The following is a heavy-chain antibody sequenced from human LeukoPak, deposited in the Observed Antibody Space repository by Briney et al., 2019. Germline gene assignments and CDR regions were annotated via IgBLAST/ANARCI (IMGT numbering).Heavy chain of an antibody. CDR2: IKQDGSEK. J-gene: IGHJ4*02. Sequence: PGGSLRLSCAASGFTFSSYWMSWVRQAPGKGLEWVANIKQDGSEKYYADSVKGRFPISRDNAKNSLYLQMNSLRAEETAVYYCARVDMVRGVFMGAFDYWGQGTLVTVSS. CDR1: GFTFSSYW. CDR3: ARVDMVRGVFMGAFDY. D-gene: IGHD3-10*01. V-gene: IGHV3-7*01.